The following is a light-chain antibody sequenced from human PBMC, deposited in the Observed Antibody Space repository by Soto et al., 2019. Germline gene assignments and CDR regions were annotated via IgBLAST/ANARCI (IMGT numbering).Light chain of an antibody. J-gene: IGKJ1*01. CDR3: QQYKNWPPWT. CDR2: SAS. V-gene: IGKV3-15*01. CDR1: QSVSTN. Sequence: ETVMTQSPATLSLSPGERATLSCRASQSVSTNLVWYQQRPGQAPRLLIYSASIRATGIPARFSGRGSETEFTLTLSSLQSEDSALYYCQQYKNWPPWTFGQGTKVEV.